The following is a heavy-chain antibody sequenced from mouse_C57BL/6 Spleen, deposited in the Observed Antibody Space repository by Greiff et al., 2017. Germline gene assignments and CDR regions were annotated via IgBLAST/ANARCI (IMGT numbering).Heavy chain of an antibody. CDR1: GYTFTSYW. D-gene: IGHD1-1*01. J-gene: IGHJ4*01. Sequence: QVQLQQPGAELVKPGASVKMSCKASGYTFTSYWITWVKQRPGQGLAWIGDIYPGSGSTNYNEKFKSKATLTVDTSSSPAYMQLSSLTSEDSAVYYCARPIAAVVATDYAMDDWGQGTSVTVSS. CDR2: IYPGSGST. CDR3: ARPIAAVVATDYAMDD. V-gene: IGHV1-55*01.